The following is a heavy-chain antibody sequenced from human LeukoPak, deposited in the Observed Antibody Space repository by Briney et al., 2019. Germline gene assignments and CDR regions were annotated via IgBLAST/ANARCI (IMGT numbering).Heavy chain of an antibody. Sequence: SGGSLRLSCEASGFTFSRFWMHWVRQGLGKGLVWVSRINSDGSTTNYADSVKGRFTISRDNAKNTLYLQMNSLRVEDTAVYYCARDRYDSSGYPEYYFDYWGQGTLVTVSS. CDR1: GFTFSRFW. V-gene: IGHV3-74*01. D-gene: IGHD3-22*01. J-gene: IGHJ4*02. CDR2: INSDGSTT. CDR3: ARDRYDSSGYPEYYFDY.